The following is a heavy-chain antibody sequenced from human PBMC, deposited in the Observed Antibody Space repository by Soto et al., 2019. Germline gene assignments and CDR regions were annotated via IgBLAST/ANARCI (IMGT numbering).Heavy chain of an antibody. Sequence: EVQLVESGGGLVQPGGSLRLSCAASGFTFSSYWMSWVRQAPGKGLQLVANINRDASEQYYVDSLKGRFTISRDNAGKSLDLQMNSRKDEDTAVYYCARAPKRRGSYYYFESWGQGTLVTVSS. CDR2: INRDASEQ. CDR3: ARAPKRRGSYYYFES. D-gene: IGHD3-22*01. V-gene: IGHV3-7*03. CDR1: GFTFSSYW. J-gene: IGHJ4*02.